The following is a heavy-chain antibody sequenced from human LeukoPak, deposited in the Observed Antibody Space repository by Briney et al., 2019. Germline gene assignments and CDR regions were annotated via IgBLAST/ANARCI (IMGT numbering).Heavy chain of an antibody. CDR2: INSTGGTA. J-gene: IGHJ4*02. V-gene: IGHV3-23*01. Sequence: VGSLRLSCAPSGFTFSSFGMSWVRQAPGKGLEWVSAINSTGGTAYYADSVKGRFTISRDNSKNTLYLQMNSLRAEDTAIYYCARDLFNYYDSSGYIAAYFDYWGQGTLISVSS. CDR1: GFTFSSFG. D-gene: IGHD3-22*01. CDR3: ARDLFNYYDSSGYIAAYFDY.